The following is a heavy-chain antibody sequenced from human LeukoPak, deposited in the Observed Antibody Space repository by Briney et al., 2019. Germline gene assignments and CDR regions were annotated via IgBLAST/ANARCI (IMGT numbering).Heavy chain of an antibody. V-gene: IGHV4-59*08. D-gene: IGHD6-13*01. CDR1: AHSITNFY. CDR2: SHYTGIT. CDR3: ARRGNFDY. J-gene: IGHJ4*02. Sequence: SETLSLTCAVSAHSITNFYCSWIRQPPGGGLQWIGYSHYTGITYYNPSLESRVTLSVDTSKSQFSLRLTSVTAADTAVYYCARRGNFDYWGQGMLVTVPS.